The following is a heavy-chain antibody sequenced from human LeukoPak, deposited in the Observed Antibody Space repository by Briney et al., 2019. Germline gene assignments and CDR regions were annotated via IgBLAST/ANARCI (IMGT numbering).Heavy chain of an antibody. V-gene: IGHV3-23*01. Sequence: QTGGSLRLSCAASGFTFSSYAMSWVRQAPGKGLEWVSAISGSGGSTYYADSVKGRFTISRDNAKKSLYLQMNSLRDEDTALYYCARGGRAVAGVRFYYNGMDVWGQGTTVTVSS. CDR2: ISGSGGST. CDR1: GFTFSSYA. D-gene: IGHD6-19*01. CDR3: ARGGRAVAGVRFYYNGMDV. J-gene: IGHJ6*02.